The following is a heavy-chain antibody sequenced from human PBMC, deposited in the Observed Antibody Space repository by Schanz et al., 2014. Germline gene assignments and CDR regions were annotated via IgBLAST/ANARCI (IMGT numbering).Heavy chain of an antibody. V-gene: IGHV1-46*01. Sequence: QVQLVQSGAEVKKPGSSVKVSCKASGYTFVSYSMHWVRQAPGQGLEWMGIINPSGGGTSYAQKFQGRVTMTRATSTSTVNMELTSLRPEDTAVYYCARGGGPEDVFDIWGQGTILTVSS. J-gene: IGHJ3*02. CDR2: INPSGGGT. CDR1: GYTFVSYS. CDR3: ARGGGPEDVFDI. D-gene: IGHD5-12*01.